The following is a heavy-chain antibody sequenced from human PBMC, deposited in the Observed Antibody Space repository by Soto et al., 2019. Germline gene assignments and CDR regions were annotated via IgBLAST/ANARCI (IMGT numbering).Heavy chain of an antibody. CDR3: ARDFPXTQYCSGGSCYSGGFDP. CDR1: GYTFTSYG. Sequence: GASVKVSCKASGYTFTSYGISWVRQAPGQGLEWMGWISAYNGNTNYAQKLQGRVTMTTDTSTSTAYMELRSLRSDDTAVYYCARDFPXTQYCSGGSCYSGGFDPWGQGTLVTVSS. J-gene: IGHJ5*02. D-gene: IGHD2-15*01. CDR2: ISAYNGNT. V-gene: IGHV1-18*04.